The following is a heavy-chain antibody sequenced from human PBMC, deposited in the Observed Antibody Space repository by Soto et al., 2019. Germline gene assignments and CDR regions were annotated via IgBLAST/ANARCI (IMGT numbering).Heavy chain of an antibody. CDR2: IYYSGST. J-gene: IGHJ4*01. D-gene: IGHD6-13*01. CDR1: GGSVSSGSYY. Sequence: PSETLSLTCTVSGGSVSSGSYYWSWIRQPPGKGLEWIGYIYYSGSTNYNPSLKSRVTISVDTSKNQFSLKLSSVTAADTAVYYCARGSEYSSSWSSDYWGHVTLVTVSS. V-gene: IGHV4-61*01. CDR3: ARGSEYSSSWSSDY.